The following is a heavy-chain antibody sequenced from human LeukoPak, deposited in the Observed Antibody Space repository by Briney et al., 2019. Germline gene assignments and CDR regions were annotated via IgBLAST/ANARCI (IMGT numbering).Heavy chain of an antibody. CDR1: GFTFSSYG. D-gene: IGHD6-19*01. CDR3: ARVPAAVAASDY. V-gene: IGHV3-30*02. CDR2: IRYDGNDK. J-gene: IGHJ4*02. Sequence: GGSLRLSCAASGFTFSSYGMHWVRQAPGKGLEWVAFIRYDGNDKYYADSVKGRFTISRDNSKNTLYLQMNSLRAEDTAVYYCARVPAAVAASDYWGQGTLVTVSS.